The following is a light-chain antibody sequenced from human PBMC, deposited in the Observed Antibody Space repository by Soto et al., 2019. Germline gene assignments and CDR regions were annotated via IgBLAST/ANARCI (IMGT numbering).Light chain of an antibody. CDR2: DDN. Sequence: QSGRTQPPSVSAAPREDVTISCSGSSSNLAYHSLSWYPQLPGTAPKLLIYDDNKRPSGIPARFSGSKSGTSATLGITGLETGDEADYYCGAWDDSLNVYGFGSGTKVTVL. J-gene: IGLJ1*01. CDR3: GAWDDSLNVYG. CDR1: SSNLAYHS. V-gene: IGLV1-51*01.